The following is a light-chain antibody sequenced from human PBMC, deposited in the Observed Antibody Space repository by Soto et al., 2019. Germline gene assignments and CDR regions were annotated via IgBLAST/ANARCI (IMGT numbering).Light chain of an antibody. Sequence: EIVMTQSPATLSVSPGDRATLSCRASQSVGSSLAWYQQKPGQPPRLLIYGASTRATGIPARFSGSGSGTEFTLTISSLQSEDFAVYYCQQYHNWPPVTFGGGTKVEIK. J-gene: IGKJ4*01. CDR3: QQYHNWPPVT. V-gene: IGKV3-15*01. CDR1: QSVGSS. CDR2: GAS.